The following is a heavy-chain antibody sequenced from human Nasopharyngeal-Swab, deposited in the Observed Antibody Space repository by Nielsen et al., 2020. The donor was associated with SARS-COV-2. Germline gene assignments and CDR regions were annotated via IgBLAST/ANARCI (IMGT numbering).Heavy chain of an antibody. CDR2: ISVYNGDT. J-gene: IGHJ3*02. Sequence: ASVKVSCKASGYTLSNYGISWVRQTPGQGLEWMGWISVYNGDTNYAQKFQGRVTVTTDTSTTTAYMEVRSLRSDDTAVYYCARVPVYSGTYYAFDIWGQGTMVTVSS. CDR1: GYTLSNYG. CDR3: ARVPVYSGTYYAFDI. D-gene: IGHD1-26*01. V-gene: IGHV1-18*01.